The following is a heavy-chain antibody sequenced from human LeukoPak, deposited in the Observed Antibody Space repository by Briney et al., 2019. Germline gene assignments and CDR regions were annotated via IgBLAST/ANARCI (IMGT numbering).Heavy chain of an antibody. CDR2: IWYDGSNK. J-gene: IGHJ5*02. CDR3: AKDGSGGGWKWFDP. D-gene: IGHD2-15*01. Sequence: GGSLRLSCAASGFTFSSYGFHWVRQAPGKGLEWVAVIWYDGSNKYYADSVKGRFTISRGSSKNTLYLQMNSLRAEDTAVYYCAKDGSGGGWKWFDPWGQGTLVTVSS. V-gene: IGHV3-33*06. CDR1: GFTFSSYG.